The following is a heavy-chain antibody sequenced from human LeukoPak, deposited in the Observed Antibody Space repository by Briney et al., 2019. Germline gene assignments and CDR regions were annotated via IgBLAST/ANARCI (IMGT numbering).Heavy chain of an antibody. J-gene: IGHJ3*02. D-gene: IGHD1-26*01. CDR1: KFTFSSYW. Sequence: GGSLRLSCAASKFTFSSYWMSWVRQAPGKGLEWVANIKPDGNDKNYLDSVRGRFTISRDNAKNSLYLQMDSLRAEDTAVYYCARGANRVGATGASDIWGQGTMVTVSS. CDR3: ARGANRVGATGASDI. V-gene: IGHV3-7*01. CDR2: IKPDGNDK.